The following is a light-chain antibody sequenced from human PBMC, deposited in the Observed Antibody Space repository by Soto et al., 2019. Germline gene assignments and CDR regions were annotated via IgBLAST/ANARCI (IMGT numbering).Light chain of an antibody. Sequence: EIVLTQSPGTLSLSPGERATVSCRASQSVSSSSLDWYQHTPCQAPRLLIYGVSSRATGIPDRFSGSGFGADFTLTVDRLEPEDFAVYYCHQYGSTPLTFGQGTKVEIK. CDR2: GVS. J-gene: IGKJ1*01. CDR1: QSVSSSS. V-gene: IGKV3-20*01. CDR3: HQYGSTPLT.